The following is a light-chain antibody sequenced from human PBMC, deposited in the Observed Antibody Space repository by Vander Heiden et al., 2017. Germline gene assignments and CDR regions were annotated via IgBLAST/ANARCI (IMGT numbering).Light chain of an antibody. V-gene: IGLV1-51*01. J-gene: IGLJ1*01. CDR3: GAWDSSLSAEV. CDR2: DSN. Sequence: QSVLTQPPSVSAAPGQKVTISCSGSSSNIGNNFVSWYQQVPGTAPKNRSYDSNKRLSGIPDRFSGSKSGTSATLGITGLQTGDEADYYCGAWDSSLSAEVFGTGTKVTVL. CDR1: SSNIGNNF.